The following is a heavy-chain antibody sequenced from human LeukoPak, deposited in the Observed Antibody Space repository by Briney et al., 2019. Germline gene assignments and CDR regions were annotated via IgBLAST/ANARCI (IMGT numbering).Heavy chain of an antibody. CDR2: IWYDGSNK. J-gene: IGHJ4*02. Sequence: PGRSLRLSCAASGFTFSSYGMHWVRQAPGKGLEWVAVIWYDGSNKYYADSVKGRFTISRDNSKNTLYLQMNSLRAEDTAVYYCAKDEYYDILNYFDYWGQGTLVTVSS. D-gene: IGHD3-9*01. CDR3: AKDEYYDILNYFDY. CDR1: GFTFSSYG. V-gene: IGHV3-33*06.